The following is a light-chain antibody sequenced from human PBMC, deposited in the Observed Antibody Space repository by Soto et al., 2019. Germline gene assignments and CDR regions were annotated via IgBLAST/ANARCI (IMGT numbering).Light chain of an antibody. J-gene: IGLJ2*01. CDR3: GTWDSSLSAGGVV. CDR1: SSNIGNNY. V-gene: IGLV1-51*01. Sequence: QSVLTQPPSVSAALGQKVTISCSGSSSNIGNNYVSWYQQLPGTAPKLLIYDNNKRPSGIPDRFSGSKSGTSATLGITGLQTGDEADYYCGTWDSSLSAGGVVFGGGTKVTVL. CDR2: DNN.